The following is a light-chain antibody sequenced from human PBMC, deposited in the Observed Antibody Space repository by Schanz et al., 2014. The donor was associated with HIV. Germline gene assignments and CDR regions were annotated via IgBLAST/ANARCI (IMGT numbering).Light chain of an antibody. CDR3: SSYTSSSTYVV. Sequence: QSALTQPRSVSGSPGQSVTISCTGTSSDVGDYNYVSWYQQHPGKAPKLMIYDVSNRPSGVSNRFSGSKSGNTASLTISGLQAEDEADYYCSSYTSSSTYVVFGGGTKLTV. V-gene: IGLV2-14*03. CDR2: DVS. J-gene: IGLJ2*01. CDR1: SSDVGDYNY.